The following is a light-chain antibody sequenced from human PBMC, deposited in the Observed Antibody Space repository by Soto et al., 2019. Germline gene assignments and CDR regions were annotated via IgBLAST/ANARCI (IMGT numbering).Light chain of an antibody. J-gene: IGLJ1*01. CDR3: SSYAPPSPFAYV. CDR2: DGS. CDR1: SSDVGSYNL. Sequence: QSVLTQPASMSGSPGQSITISCTGTSSDVGSYNLVSWYQQFPDKAPKLIIYDGSERPSGVSDRFSGSKSGNTASLTISGLRAEDEAEYHCSSYAPPSPFAYVFGTGTKVTVL. V-gene: IGLV2-23*03.